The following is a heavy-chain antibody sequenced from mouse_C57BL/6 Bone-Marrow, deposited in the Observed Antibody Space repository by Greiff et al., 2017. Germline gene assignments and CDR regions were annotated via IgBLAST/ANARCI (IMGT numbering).Heavy chain of an antibody. Sequence: EVQLQQSGGGLVKPGGSLKLSCAASGFTFSDYGMHWVRQAPEQGLEWVAYISSGSSTIYYADTVKGRFTISRDNAKNTLFLQVTSLRSEDTAMYYCARRAYSNGLAYWGQGTLVTVSA. V-gene: IGHV5-17*01. CDR1: GFTFSDYG. CDR3: ARRAYSNGLAY. J-gene: IGHJ3*01. CDR2: ISSGSSTI. D-gene: IGHD2-5*01.